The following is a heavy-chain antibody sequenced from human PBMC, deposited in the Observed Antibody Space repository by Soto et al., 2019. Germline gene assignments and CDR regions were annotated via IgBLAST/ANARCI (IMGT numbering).Heavy chain of an antibody. CDR2: IYSGGST. Sequence: EVQLVDSGGGLVQPGVSLRLSCAASGFTVSSYYMSWVRQAPGKGLEWVSVIYSGGSTYYADSVKGRFTISRDNSKNTLYLQINSLRAEDTAVYYCARALLPHDAFDIWGQWTMVTVSS. CDR3: ARALLPHDAFDI. J-gene: IGHJ3*02. V-gene: IGHV3-66*01. CDR1: GFTVSSYY.